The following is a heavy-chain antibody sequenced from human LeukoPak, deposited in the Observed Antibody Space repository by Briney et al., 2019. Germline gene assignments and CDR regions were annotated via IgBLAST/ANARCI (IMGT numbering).Heavy chain of an antibody. CDR2: ISHDGREI. V-gene: IGHV3-30*03. CDR3: ARGRSDSGAYCYFGS. Sequence: GGSLRLSCAASGFTFSEYTMHWVRQAPSKGLEWVAVISHDGREIYYADSVKGRFTISRDDSMSTMYLQMNSLRAEDMALYYCARGRSDSGAYCYFGSWGQGTPVTVSS. CDR1: GFTFSEYT. D-gene: IGHD3-22*01. J-gene: IGHJ4*02.